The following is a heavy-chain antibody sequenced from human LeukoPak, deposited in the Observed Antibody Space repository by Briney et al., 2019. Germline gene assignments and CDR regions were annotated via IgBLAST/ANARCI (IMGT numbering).Heavy chain of an antibody. J-gene: IGHJ4*02. CDR3: ARDSSRSVLLWLGELL. CDR1: GFTFSDYG. V-gene: IGHV3-33*01. D-gene: IGHD3-10*01. Sequence: PGGSLRLSCAASGFTFSDYGMHWVRQAPGKGLEWVAVIYNDGNNRYYADSVKGRFTVSRDNSTSMLYLELNSLRAEDTAVYYCARDSSRSVLLWLGELLWGQGTLVTVSS. CDR2: IYNDGNNR.